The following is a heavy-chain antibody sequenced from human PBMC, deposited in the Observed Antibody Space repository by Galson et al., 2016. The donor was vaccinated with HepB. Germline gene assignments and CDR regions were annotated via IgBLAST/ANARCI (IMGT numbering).Heavy chain of an antibody. CDR2: IYPADFDV. J-gene: IGHJ4*02. CDR3: ARSPVWFGQLGGYFDL. Sequence: QSGAEVKKPGESLKISCQVSGYNKFVTDWIGWVRQMPGKGLELMGIIYPADFDVKYGPSFQGQVTISADRSINTAYLQWTSLKASDTAMYYCARSPVWFGQLGGYFDLWSQGTLVTVSS. V-gene: IGHV5-51*01. D-gene: IGHD3-10*01. CDR1: GYNKFVTDW.